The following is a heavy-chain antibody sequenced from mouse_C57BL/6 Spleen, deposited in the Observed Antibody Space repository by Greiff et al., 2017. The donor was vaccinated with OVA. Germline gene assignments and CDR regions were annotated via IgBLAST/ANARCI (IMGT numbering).Heavy chain of an antibody. CDR3: ARTCGSSSYAMDY. CDR2: IWSGGRT. V-gene: IGHV2-2*01. D-gene: IGHD1-1*01. Sequence: QVQLQQSGPGLVQPSQSLSITCTVSGFSLTSYGVHWVRQSPGKGLEWLGVIWSGGRTDNNAAFISRLSISKDNSKSQVFFKMNSLQADDTAIYYCARTCGSSSYAMDYWGQGTSVTVSS. J-gene: IGHJ4*01. CDR1: GFSLTSYG.